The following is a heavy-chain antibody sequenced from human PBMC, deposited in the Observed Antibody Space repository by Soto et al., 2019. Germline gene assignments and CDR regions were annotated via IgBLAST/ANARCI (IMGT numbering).Heavy chain of an antibody. V-gene: IGHV3-23*01. CDR3: ARWNGFGDS. CDR1: GFSISTYG. D-gene: IGHD1-1*01. J-gene: IGHJ4*02. Sequence: EVQLLGSVGGLVQPGGSLRLSCAASGFSISTYGVTWVRQAPGKGLEWVSGFSGGDGGTHYEDSVKGRFPISRDNSKSTAYLLMNSLRTDDTAVYYCARWNGFGDSGGQGTRVTVSS. CDR2: FSGGDGGT.